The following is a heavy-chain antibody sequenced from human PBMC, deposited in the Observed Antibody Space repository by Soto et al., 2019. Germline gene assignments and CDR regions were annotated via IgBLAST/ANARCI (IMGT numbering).Heavy chain of an antibody. CDR1: GYSFTSYW. V-gene: IGHV5-10-1*01. Sequence: PGESLKISCKGSGYSFTSYWISWVRQMPGKGLEWMGRIDPSDSYTNYSPSFQGHVTISADKSISTAYLQWSSLKASDTAMYYCARHPSHCSSTSCMLGSYYYYYGTDVWGQGTTVTVSS. CDR2: IDPSDSYT. CDR3: ARHPSHCSSTSCMLGSYYYYYGTDV. J-gene: IGHJ6*02. D-gene: IGHD2-2*01.